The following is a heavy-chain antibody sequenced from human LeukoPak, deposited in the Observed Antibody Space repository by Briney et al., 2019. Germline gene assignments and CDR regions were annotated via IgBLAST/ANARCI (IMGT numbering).Heavy chain of an antibody. D-gene: IGHD6-13*01. J-gene: IGHJ5*02. CDR2: INPNSGGT. Sequence: ASVKVSCKASGYTFTSYGISWVRQAPGQGLEWMGWINPNSGGTNYAQKFQGRVTMTRDTSISTAYMELSRLRSDDTAVYYCARGLGSSSWFDPWGQGTLVTVSS. V-gene: IGHV1-2*02. CDR1: GYTFTSYG. CDR3: ARGLGSSSWFDP.